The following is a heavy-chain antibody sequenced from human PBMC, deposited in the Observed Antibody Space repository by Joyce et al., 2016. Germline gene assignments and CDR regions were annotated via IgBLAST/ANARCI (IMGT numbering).Heavy chain of an antibody. CDR3: ARVGSSWSFGY. Sequence: QVQPQESGPGLVKPSETLSLTCTVSGDSIGTYYWNWIRQPPGKGLEWIGYIFYTGSTNYNPSLKSRVTMSVDMSKNQFSLNLNSVTAADTAVYYCARVGSSWSFGYWGQGTLVTVSS. CDR1: GDSIGTYY. V-gene: IGHV4-59*01. CDR2: IFYTGST. J-gene: IGHJ4*02. D-gene: IGHD6-13*01.